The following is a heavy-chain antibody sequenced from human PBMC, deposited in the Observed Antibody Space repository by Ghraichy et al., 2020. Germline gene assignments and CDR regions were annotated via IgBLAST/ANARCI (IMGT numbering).Heavy chain of an antibody. J-gene: IGHJ5*02. CDR3: ARDVIFLKWFDP. D-gene: IGHD3-9*01. CDR2: ISSSSSYI. CDR1: GFTFSSYS. Sequence: GGSLRLSCAASGFTFSSYSMNWVRQAPGKGLEWVSSISSSSSYIYYADSVKGRFTISRDNAKNSLYLQMNSLRAEDTAVYYCARDVIFLKWFDPWGQGTLVTVSS. V-gene: IGHV3-21*01.